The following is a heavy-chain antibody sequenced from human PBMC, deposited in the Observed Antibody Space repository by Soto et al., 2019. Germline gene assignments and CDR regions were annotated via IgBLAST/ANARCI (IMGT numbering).Heavy chain of an antibody. Sequence: VQLVESGGGVVQPGRSLRLSCAASGFTFSSYGMHWVRQAPGKGLEWVAVISYDGSNKYYADSVKGRFTISRDNSKNTLYLQMNSLRAEDTAVYYCAKDPGAGYYYDSSGYFDYWGQGTLVTVSS. V-gene: IGHV3-30*18. CDR2: ISYDGSNK. D-gene: IGHD3-22*01. J-gene: IGHJ4*02. CDR3: AKDPGAGYYYDSSGYFDY. CDR1: GFTFSSYG.